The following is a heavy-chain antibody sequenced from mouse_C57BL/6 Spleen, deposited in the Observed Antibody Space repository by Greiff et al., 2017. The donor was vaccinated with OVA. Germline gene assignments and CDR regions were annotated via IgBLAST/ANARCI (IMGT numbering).Heavy chain of an antibody. CDR3: ARSGDYGSSYGY. CDR2: IDPSDSET. D-gene: IGHD1-1*01. CDR1: GYTFTSYW. V-gene: IGHV1-52*01. J-gene: IGHJ2*01. Sequence: QVQLQQPGAELVRPGSSVKLSCKASGYTFTSYWMHWVKQRPIQGLEWIGNIDPSDSETNYNQKFKDKATLTVDKSSSTAYMQLSSLTSEDSAVYYCARSGDYGSSYGYWGQGTTLTVSS.